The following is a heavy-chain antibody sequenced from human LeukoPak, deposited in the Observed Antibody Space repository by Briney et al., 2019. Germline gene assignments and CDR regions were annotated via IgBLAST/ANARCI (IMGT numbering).Heavy chain of an antibody. CDR2: ISYDGSNK. V-gene: IGHV3-30*18. J-gene: IGHJ6*02. CDR1: GFTFSSYG. Sequence: PGGSLRLSCAASGFTFSSYGMHWVRQAPGKGLEWVAVISYDGSNKYYADSVKGRFTISRDNSKSTLYLQMNSLRAEDTAVYYCAKDPEFGTGLYYYYGMDVWGQGTTVTVSS. D-gene: IGHD3-10*01. CDR3: AKDPEFGTGLYYYYGMDV.